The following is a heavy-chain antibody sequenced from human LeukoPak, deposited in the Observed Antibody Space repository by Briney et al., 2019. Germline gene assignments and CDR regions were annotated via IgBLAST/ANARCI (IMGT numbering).Heavy chain of an antibody. CDR3: ARVFGSRNAFDY. CDR1: GGSLSNYY. J-gene: IGHJ4*02. Sequence: PSETLSLTCTVSGGSLSNYYWSWVRQPPGKGLEWIGYIYYTGSTNYNPSLKSRVTISVDTSKNQFSLKLTSVTAAGTAVYYCARVFGSRNAFDYWGQGTLLTASS. CDR2: IYYTGST. D-gene: IGHD1-26*01. V-gene: IGHV4-59*01.